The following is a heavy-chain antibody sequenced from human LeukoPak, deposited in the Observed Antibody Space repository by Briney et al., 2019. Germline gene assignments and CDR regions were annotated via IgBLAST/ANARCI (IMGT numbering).Heavy chain of an antibody. CDR1: EFTVSSNY. CDR3: ASFTDY. Sequence: PGGSLRLSCAASEFTVSSNYMSWVRQAPGKGLEWVSVIYATGNTYYADSVKGRFTISRDNSKNTVYLQMNGLRAEDTAVYYCASFTDYWGQGALVTVSS. J-gene: IGHJ4*02. CDR2: IYATGNT. V-gene: IGHV3-66*01.